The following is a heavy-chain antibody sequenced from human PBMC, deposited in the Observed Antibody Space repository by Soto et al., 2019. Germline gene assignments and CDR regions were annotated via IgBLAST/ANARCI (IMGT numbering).Heavy chain of an antibody. CDR3: AKDLALGFWSGNSYFDH. Sequence: PGGSLILSCAASGFTFKNNGMHWVLQAPGKGLEWVAIISYHGNNQFYADSVKGRFTISRDNSNNTLYLEMNSLRPEDTAVYYCAKDLALGFWSGNSYFDHWGQGTLVTVSS. CDR1: GFTFKNNG. CDR2: ISYHGNNQ. V-gene: IGHV3-30*18. D-gene: IGHD3-3*01. J-gene: IGHJ4*02.